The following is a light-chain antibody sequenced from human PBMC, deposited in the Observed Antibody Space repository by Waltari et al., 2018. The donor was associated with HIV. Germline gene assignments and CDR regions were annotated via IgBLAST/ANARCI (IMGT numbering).Light chain of an antibody. Sequence: DIVLTQSSLSLSVTPGETASVSRPSGQRLQYDAGYNYLDWYLQRPGHSPPLLIALNSNRASGVPDRCSDSGAGTNFTRKISRVEPEDVGIYSCMQSLETSITFGQGTRLEI. CDR3: MQSLETSIT. J-gene: IGKJ5*01. CDR2: LNS. V-gene: IGKV2-28*01. CDR1: QRLQYDAGYNY.